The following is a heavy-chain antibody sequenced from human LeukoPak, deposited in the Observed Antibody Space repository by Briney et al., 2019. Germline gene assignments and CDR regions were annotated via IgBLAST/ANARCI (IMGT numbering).Heavy chain of an antibody. CDR3: ARGGVGAPEGY. CDR2: IYYSGST. CDR1: GGSISSYY. V-gene: IGHV4-59*01. D-gene: IGHD1-26*01. Sequence: SETLSLTCTVSGGSISSYYWSWIRQPPGKGLEWIGYIYYSGSTNYNPSLKSRVTISVDTSKNQFSLKLSSVTAADTAVYYCARGGVGAPEGYWGQGTLVTVSS. J-gene: IGHJ4*02.